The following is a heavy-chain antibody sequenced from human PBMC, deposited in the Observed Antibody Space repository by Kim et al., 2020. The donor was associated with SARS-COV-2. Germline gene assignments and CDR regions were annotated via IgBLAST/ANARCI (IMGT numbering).Heavy chain of an antibody. CDR3: ERTRIEGDWFDP. Sequence: TYAPSLKRRVTLSVDKSKNQFSLKLSSVTAADTAVYYCERTRIEGDWFDPWGQGTLVTVSS. V-gene: IGHV4-4*02. J-gene: IGHJ5*02. D-gene: IGHD1-26*01.